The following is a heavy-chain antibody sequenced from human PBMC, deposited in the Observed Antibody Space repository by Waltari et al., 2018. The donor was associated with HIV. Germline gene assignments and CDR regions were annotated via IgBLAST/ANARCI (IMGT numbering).Heavy chain of an antibody. CDR3: VRICKLNCYYYYGMDV. CDR1: GFTFSNYD. CDR2: IGTAGDT. V-gene: IGHV3-13*01. J-gene: IGHJ6*02. D-gene: IGHD1-1*01. Sequence: EVQLVESGGGLVQPGGSLRLSCAASGFTFSNYDMHWVRQATGEGLEWVSGIGTAGDTDDPGSVKGRFTISRENAKNSLHLQMNSLRAGDTAVYYCVRICKLNCYYYYGMDVWGQGTTVTVSS.